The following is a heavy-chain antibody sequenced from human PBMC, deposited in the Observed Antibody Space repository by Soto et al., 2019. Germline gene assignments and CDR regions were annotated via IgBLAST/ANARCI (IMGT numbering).Heavy chain of an antibody. CDR3: GRERQWEPVPY. CDR2: ISGYNSNT. D-gene: IGHD1-26*01. V-gene: IGHV1-18*01. Sequence: NYGITWVRQAPGQGLEWMGWISGYNSNTNYAQKFEGRVRMTKDTTRSTAYLEVRSLRFDDTAVYYCGRERQWEPVPYWGQGTPVTVSS. CDR1: NYG. J-gene: IGHJ4*02.